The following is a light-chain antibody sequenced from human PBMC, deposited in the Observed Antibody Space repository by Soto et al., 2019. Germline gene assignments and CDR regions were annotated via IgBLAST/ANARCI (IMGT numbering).Light chain of an antibody. CDR2: DAS. CDR3: QQRSDWPPT. CDR1: QSVSRD. V-gene: IGKV3-11*01. J-gene: IGKJ4*01. Sequence: EIVLTQSPATLSLSPGERATLSCRASQSVSRDLAWYHQKPGQAPRLLIYDASNRATGIPARFSGSGSGTDFTLTISSLEPEDFAVYYCQQRSDWPPTFGGGTKVQIK.